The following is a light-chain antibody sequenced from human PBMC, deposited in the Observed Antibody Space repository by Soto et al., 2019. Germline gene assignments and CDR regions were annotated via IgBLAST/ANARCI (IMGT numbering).Light chain of an antibody. CDR3: QQYGSSHT. Sequence: DIVMTQSPGTLSVSPGERATLSCRASQSISGNLVWYQQKPGQAPRLLSYGASTRATGIPDRFSGSGAGAYFNLTISRLEPADFGVYYCQQYGSSHTFGQGTRLEIK. J-gene: IGKJ5*01. V-gene: IGKV3-20*01. CDR2: GAS. CDR1: QSISGN.